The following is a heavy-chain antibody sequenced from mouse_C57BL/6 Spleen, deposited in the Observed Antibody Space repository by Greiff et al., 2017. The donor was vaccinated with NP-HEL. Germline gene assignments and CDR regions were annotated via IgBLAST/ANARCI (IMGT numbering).Heavy chain of an antibody. CDR2: IHPNSGST. D-gene: IGHD4-1*01. Sequence: QVQLQQPGAELVKPGASVKLSCKASGYTFTSYWMHWVKQRPGQGLEWIGMIHPNSGSTNYNEKFKSKATLTVDKSSSTAYMQLSSLKSEDSAVYYCARSNWDGGDYWGQGTTLTVSS. CDR1: GYTFTSYW. J-gene: IGHJ2*01. V-gene: IGHV1-64*01. CDR3: ARSNWDGGDY.